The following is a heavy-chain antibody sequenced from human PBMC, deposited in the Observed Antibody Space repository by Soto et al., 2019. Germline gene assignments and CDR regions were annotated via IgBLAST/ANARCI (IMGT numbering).Heavy chain of an antibody. D-gene: IGHD6-19*01. J-gene: IGHJ6*02. CDR2: ISSSSSTI. CDR1: GFAFSSYS. V-gene: IGHV3-48*02. CDR3: ARDNSSGWYEGNYYYYYGMDV. Sequence: PGGSLRLSCAASGFAFSSYSMNWVRQAPGKGLEWVSYISSSSSTIYYADSVKGRFTISRDNAKNSLYLQMNSLRDEDTAVYYCARDNSSGWYEGNYYYYYGMDVWGQGTTVTVSS.